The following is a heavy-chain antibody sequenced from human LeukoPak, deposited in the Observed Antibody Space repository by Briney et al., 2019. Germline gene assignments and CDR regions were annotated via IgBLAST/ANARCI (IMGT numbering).Heavy chain of an antibody. D-gene: IGHD6-6*01. Sequence: GGSLRLSCAASGFTFSSYAMSWVRQAPGKGLEWVSAISGSGGSTYYADSVKGRFTISRDNSKNTLYLQMNSLRAEDTAVYYCAKNGLGSDVFIAARRGYFDYWGQGTLVTVSS. J-gene: IGHJ4*02. CDR1: GFTFSSYA. CDR3: AKNGLGSDVFIAARRGYFDY. CDR2: ISGSGGST. V-gene: IGHV3-23*01.